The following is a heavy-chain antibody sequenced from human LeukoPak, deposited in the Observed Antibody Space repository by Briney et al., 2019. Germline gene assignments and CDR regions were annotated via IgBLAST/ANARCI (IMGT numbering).Heavy chain of an antibody. V-gene: IGHV4-34*01. Sequence: SETLSLTCAVYGGSFSGYYWSWIRQPPGKGLEWIGSIYHSGSTYYNPSLKSRVTISVDTSKNQFSLKLSSVTAADTAVYYCARQVDPRGPLDYWGQGTLVTVSS. J-gene: IGHJ4*02. CDR2: IYHSGST. CDR3: ARQVDPRGPLDY. CDR1: GGSFSGYY. D-gene: IGHD2-15*01.